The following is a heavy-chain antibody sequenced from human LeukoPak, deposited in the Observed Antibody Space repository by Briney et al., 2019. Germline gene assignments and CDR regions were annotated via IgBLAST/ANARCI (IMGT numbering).Heavy chain of an antibody. CDR2: MNPNSGNT. J-gene: IGHJ6*03. D-gene: IGHD2-15*01. CDR1: GYTFTSYD. V-gene: IGHV1-8*01. CDR3: ARDQYCSGGSCYPNYYYYMDV. Sequence: ASVKVSCKASGYTFTSYDINWVRQATGQGLEWMGWMNPNSGNTGYAQKFQGRVTMTRNTSISTAYMELSSLRSEDTAVYYCARDQYCSGGSCYPNYYYYMDVWGKGTTVTISS.